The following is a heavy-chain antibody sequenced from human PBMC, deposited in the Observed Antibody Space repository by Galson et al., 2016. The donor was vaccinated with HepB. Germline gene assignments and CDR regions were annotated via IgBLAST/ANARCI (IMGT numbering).Heavy chain of an antibody. V-gene: IGHV3-21*04. Sequence: SLRLSCAASGFSFSAYTMNWVRQAPGKGLEWVSDISSSGDSTYYADSVKGRFTISRDNDKNSLHLQMNILRAEDTALYYCARGRGSNWRDAFDIWGQGTMVTVSS. CDR1: GFSFSAYT. J-gene: IGHJ3*02. CDR2: ISSSGDST. D-gene: IGHD6-13*01. CDR3: ARGRGSNWRDAFDI.